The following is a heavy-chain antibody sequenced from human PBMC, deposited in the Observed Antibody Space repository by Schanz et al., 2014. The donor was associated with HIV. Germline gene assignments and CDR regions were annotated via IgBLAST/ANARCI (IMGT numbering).Heavy chain of an antibody. D-gene: IGHD3-10*01. CDR2: INSDGSST. V-gene: IGHV3-74*02. CDR3: AKDRGSGSYYNVDFDY. Sequence: EVQLLESGGDLVQPGGSLRLSCAASGFTFSDYAMSWVRQVPGKGLEWVSRINSDGSSTSYADSVKGRFTISRDNAKNTLYLQMNSLRAEDTALYCAKDRGSGSYYNVDFDYWGQGTLVTVSS. CDR1: GFTFSDYA. J-gene: IGHJ4*02.